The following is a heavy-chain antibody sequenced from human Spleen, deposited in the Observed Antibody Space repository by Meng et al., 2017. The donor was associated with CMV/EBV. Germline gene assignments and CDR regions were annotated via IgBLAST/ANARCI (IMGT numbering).Heavy chain of an antibody. CDR2: ISSSSSYI. Sequence: GESLKISCAASGFTFSSYSMSWVRQAPGKGLEWVSSISSSSSYIYYADSVKGRFTISRDNAKNSLYLQMNSLRAEDTAVYYCARAPTVTTWDWGQGTLVTVSS. CDR3: ARAPTVTTWD. V-gene: IGHV3-21*01. J-gene: IGHJ4*02. CDR1: GFTFSSYS. D-gene: IGHD4-17*01.